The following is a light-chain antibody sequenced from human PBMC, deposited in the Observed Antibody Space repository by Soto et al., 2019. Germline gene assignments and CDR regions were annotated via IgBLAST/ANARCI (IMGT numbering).Light chain of an antibody. Sequence: ELELTQSPAMLSVCPGETVALSCRASQSVDNNLAWYQQKGVHAPRLLISGASSRATRIPVRFIVIGSGTDFTLTISGVQSEDFAVYFCQQYHTWPSFGQGTKLQIK. J-gene: IGKJ2*01. V-gene: IGKV3-15*01. CDR3: QQYHTWPS. CDR2: GAS. CDR1: QSVDNN.